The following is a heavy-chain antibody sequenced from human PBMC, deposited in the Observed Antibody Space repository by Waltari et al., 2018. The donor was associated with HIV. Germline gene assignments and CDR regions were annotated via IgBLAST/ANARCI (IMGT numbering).Heavy chain of an antibody. D-gene: IGHD1-26*01. Sequence: QVQLQESGPGLVKPSEALSLTCSVSGGSISSYYWSWIRQPAGKGLEWIGRIYTTGSTNDKPSLESRISVSVDTSKNQFSLKLSSVTAADTAVYYCARTSIVGATSYYFDYWGQGTLVTVSS. CDR3: ARTSIVGATSYYFDY. V-gene: IGHV4-4*07. J-gene: IGHJ4*02. CDR2: IYTTGST. CDR1: GGSISSYY.